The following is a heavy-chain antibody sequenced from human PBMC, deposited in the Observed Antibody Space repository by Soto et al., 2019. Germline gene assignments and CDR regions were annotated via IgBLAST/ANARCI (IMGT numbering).Heavy chain of an antibody. V-gene: IGHV3-7*03. Sequence: EVQLVESGGGLAQPGGSLRLSCAASGFTFSNFWMNWARQAPGKGLEWVANIKGDGSVTQYVASVEGRFTISRDNAKYSLYLHMNSLRVEDTALYYRVIPTRSVRGMGVWGQGTTVTVSS. CDR2: IKGDGSVT. CDR3: VIPTRSVRGMGV. CDR1: GFTFSNFW. D-gene: IGHD6-6*01. J-gene: IGHJ6*02.